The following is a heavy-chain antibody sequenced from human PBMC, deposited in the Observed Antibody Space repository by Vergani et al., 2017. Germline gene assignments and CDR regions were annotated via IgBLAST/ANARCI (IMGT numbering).Heavy chain of an antibody. CDR1: GFTFDDYG. Sequence: EVQLVESGGGLVQPGGSLRLSCAASGFTFDDYGMSWVRQAPGKGLEWVSGINWNGGSTGYADSVKGRFTISRDNAKNSLYLQMNSLRAEDTALYYCARATSDYLAYCGGDCPYYFDYWGQGTLVTVSS. CDR2: INWNGGST. CDR3: ARATSDYLAYCGGDCPYYFDY. D-gene: IGHD2-21*02. J-gene: IGHJ4*02. V-gene: IGHV3-20*04.